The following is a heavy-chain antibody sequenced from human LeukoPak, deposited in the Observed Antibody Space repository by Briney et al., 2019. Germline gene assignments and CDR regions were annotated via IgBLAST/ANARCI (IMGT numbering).Heavy chain of an antibody. V-gene: IGHV1-8*03. D-gene: IGHD6-13*01. Sequence: GASVKVSCKASGYTFGSDDINWVRQATGQGLEWMGWINPNNGNLGYAQKFQGRVTITRNTPISTAYMELSSLTSEDTAVYYCARPTEAAANYYYYYYMDVWGKGTTVTVSS. CDR1: GYTFGSDD. J-gene: IGHJ6*03. CDR3: ARPTEAAANYYYYYYMDV. CDR2: INPNNGNL.